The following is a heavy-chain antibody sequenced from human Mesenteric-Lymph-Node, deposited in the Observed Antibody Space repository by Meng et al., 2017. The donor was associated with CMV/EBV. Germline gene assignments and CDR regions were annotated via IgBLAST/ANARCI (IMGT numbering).Heavy chain of an antibody. CDR3: ARDATALTYYGMDV. CDR2: ISYDGSNK. J-gene: IGHJ6*02. V-gene: IGHV3-30*04. CDR1: GFTFSSYA. Sequence: GESLKISCAASGFTFSSYAMHWVRQAPGKGLEWVAVISYDGSNKYYADSVKGRFTISRDNSKNTLYLQMNSLRAEDTAVYYCARDATALTYYGMDVWGQGTTVTVSS.